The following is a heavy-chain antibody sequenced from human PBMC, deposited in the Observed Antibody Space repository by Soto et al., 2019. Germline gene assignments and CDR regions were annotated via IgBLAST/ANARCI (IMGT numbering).Heavy chain of an antibody. Sequence: GASVKVSCKASGGTFSSYAISWVRQAPGQGLEWMGGIIPIFGTANYAQKFQGRVTITADKSTSTAYMELSSLRSEDTAVYYCARDCAGGSCYFVGYYFDYWGQGTLVTVSS. J-gene: IGHJ4*02. CDR2: IIPIFGTA. CDR1: GGTFSSYA. D-gene: IGHD2-15*01. CDR3: ARDCAGGSCYFVGYYFDY. V-gene: IGHV1-69*06.